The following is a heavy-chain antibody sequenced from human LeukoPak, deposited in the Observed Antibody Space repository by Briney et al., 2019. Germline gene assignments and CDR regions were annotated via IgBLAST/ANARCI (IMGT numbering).Heavy chain of an antibody. CDR3: ARASPQVLRYFDWLSPRRYYFDY. V-gene: IGHV1-2*02. D-gene: IGHD3-9*01. CDR1: GYTFTGYY. J-gene: IGHJ4*02. Sequence: GASVKVSCKASGYTFTGYYMHWVRQAPGQGLEWMGWINPNSGGTNYAQKFQGRVTMTRDTSISTAYMELSRLRSDDTAVYYCARASPQVLRYFDWLSPRRYYFDYWGQGTLVTVSS. CDR2: INPNSGGT.